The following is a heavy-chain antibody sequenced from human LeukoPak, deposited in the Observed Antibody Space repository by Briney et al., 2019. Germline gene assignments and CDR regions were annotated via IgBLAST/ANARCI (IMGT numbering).Heavy chain of an antibody. CDR3: ARPATTVTTFDL. V-gene: IGHV4-34*01. D-gene: IGHD4-17*01. J-gene: IGHJ2*01. Sequence: SETLSLTCAVYGGSFSGYYWSWIRQPPGKGLEWIGEINHSGSTYYSPSLKSRVTISVDTSKSQFSLKLSSVTAADTAVYYCARPATTVTTFDLWGRGTLVTVSS. CDR1: GGSFSGYY. CDR2: INHSGST.